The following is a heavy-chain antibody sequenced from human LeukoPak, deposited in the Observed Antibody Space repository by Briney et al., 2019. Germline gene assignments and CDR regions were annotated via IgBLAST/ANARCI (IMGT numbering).Heavy chain of an antibody. CDR1: GGSISSYY. Sequence: SETLSLTCTVSGGSISSYYWSWIRQPAGKGPEWIGRIYTSGSTNYNPSLKSRVTISVDKSKNQFSLKLSSVTAADTAVYYCARGYSSSWYSDYWGQGTLVTVSS. CDR2: IYTSGST. D-gene: IGHD6-13*01. CDR3: ARGYSSSWYSDY. J-gene: IGHJ4*02. V-gene: IGHV4-4*07.